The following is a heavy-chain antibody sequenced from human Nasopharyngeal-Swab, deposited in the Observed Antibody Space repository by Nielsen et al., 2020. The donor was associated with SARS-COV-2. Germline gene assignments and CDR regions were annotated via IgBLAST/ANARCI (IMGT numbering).Heavy chain of an antibody. J-gene: IGHJ4*02. CDR3: AKDDEWELLSWDY. V-gene: IGHV3-23*01. Sequence: GESLKISCAASGFTFSSYAMSWVRQAPGKGLEWVSAISGSGGSTYYADSVKGRFTISRDNSKNTLYLQMSSLRAEDTAVYYCAKDDEWELLSWDYWGQGTLVTVSS. CDR2: ISGSGGST. D-gene: IGHD1-26*01. CDR1: GFTFSSYA.